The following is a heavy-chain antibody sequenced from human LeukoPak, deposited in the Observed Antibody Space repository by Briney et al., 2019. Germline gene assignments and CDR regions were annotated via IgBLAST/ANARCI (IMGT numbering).Heavy chain of an antibody. CDR1: RFTFSNYW. V-gene: IGHV3-7*01. CDR3: ARDADLGTTITGGFDI. CDR2: IKSDGSGK. J-gene: IGHJ3*02. Sequence: GGSLRLSCAASRFTFSNYWMSWVRQAPGKGLEWVASIKSDGSGKFYVDSVKGRFTISRDNAGNSLYLQMNRLRAEDTAVYYCARDADLGTTITGGFDIWGQGTKVTVSS. D-gene: IGHD5-24*01.